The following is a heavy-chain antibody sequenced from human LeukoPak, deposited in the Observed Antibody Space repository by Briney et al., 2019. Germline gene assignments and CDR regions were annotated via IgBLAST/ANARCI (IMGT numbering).Heavy chain of an antibody. J-gene: IGHJ4*02. CDR3: ARESSGYFY. V-gene: IGHV3-21*01. CDR2: ISSSSSFR. Sequence: GGSLRLSCAASGFNFSSYSMNWVRQAPGEGLEWVSSISSSSSFRYYADSVKGRFTISRDNAKNSLYLQMNSLRAEDTAVYYCARESSGYFYWGQGTLVTVSS. CDR1: GFNFSSYS. D-gene: IGHD3-22*01.